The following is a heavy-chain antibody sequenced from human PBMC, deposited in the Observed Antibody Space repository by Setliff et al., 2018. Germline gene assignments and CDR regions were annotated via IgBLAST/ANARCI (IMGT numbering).Heavy chain of an antibody. CDR3: ARIGHFDFWRGFGVGAFDL. J-gene: IGHJ3*01. Sequence: SETLSLTCTVSGGSISSSSYYWGWIRQPPGKGLEWIGSIYYSGKTYSNPPFKSRVTMSLDKSKNQFSLKLASVTAADTALYYCARIGHFDFWRGFGVGAFDLWGHGSVVTV. D-gene: IGHD3-3*01. CDR1: GGSISSSSYY. V-gene: IGHV4-39*01. CDR2: IYYSGKT.